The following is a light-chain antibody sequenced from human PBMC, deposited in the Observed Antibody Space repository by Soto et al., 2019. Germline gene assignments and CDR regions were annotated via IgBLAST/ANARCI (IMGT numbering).Light chain of an antibody. J-gene: IGKJ1*01. Sequence: DIQMTQSPSSLSASVGDRVTITCRASQSINKYLNWYQHKPGKAPTLLIYKASTLKSGVPSRFSGSGSGTEFTLTISSLQPDDFATYYCQHYNSYSEAFGQGTKVDI. CDR1: QSINKY. CDR3: QHYNSYSEA. V-gene: IGKV1-5*03. CDR2: KAS.